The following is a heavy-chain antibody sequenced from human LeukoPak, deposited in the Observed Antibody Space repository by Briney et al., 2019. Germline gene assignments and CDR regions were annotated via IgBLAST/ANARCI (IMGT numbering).Heavy chain of an antibody. Sequence: GGSQRLSCAASGFTFSNSAMSWARQAPGKGLEWVSGISASGGRAYYADSVKGRFTISRDNSKNTLFLQMNTLRAEDTALYYCAKDRTSSPAGDWGQGTLVTVSS. D-gene: IGHD6-13*01. CDR1: GFTFSNSA. J-gene: IGHJ4*02. CDR2: ISASGGRA. CDR3: AKDRTSSPAGD. V-gene: IGHV3-23*01.